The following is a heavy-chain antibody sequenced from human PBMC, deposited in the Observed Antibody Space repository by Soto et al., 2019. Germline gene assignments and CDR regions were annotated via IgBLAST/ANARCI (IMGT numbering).Heavy chain of an antibody. Sequence: EVQLVQSGAEVKKPGESLKISCKASGYSFTNYWIGWVRQPPGKGLEWMGIIYPGDSDTRYSPSFQGQVTISADKSIRTAYLQWSSLKASDTAIYYCARHETPHDYGDYAWFDPWGQGTLVTVSS. CDR3: ARHETPHDYGDYAWFDP. CDR1: GYSFTNYW. V-gene: IGHV5-51*01. CDR2: IYPGDSDT. J-gene: IGHJ5*02. D-gene: IGHD4-17*01.